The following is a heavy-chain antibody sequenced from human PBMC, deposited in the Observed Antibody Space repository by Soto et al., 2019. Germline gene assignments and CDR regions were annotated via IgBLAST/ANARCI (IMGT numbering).Heavy chain of an antibody. D-gene: IGHD3-22*01. CDR2: ISRYGDFT. J-gene: IGHJ4*02. CDR3: AKDRYLYHDSRGYLLDN. V-gene: IGHV3-23*01. CDR1: GFTFNIYA. Sequence: EVQLLESGGDLIQPGGSLRLSCAASGFTFNIYAMTWVRQAPGKGLEWVSAISRYGDFTYYADSVEGRFTISRDNSKNTLYMQMNSLRAEDTAVYYCAKDRYLYHDSRGYLLDNWGQGTLVTVSS.